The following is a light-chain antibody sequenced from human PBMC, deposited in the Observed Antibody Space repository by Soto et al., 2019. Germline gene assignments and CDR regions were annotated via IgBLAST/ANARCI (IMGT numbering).Light chain of an antibody. CDR3: QQYNSYWM. CDR1: QSISSW. J-gene: IGKJ1*01. V-gene: IGKV1-5*01. Sequence: DIQMTQSPSTLSASVGDRVTITCRASQSISSWLAWYQQKPGKAPKLLIYDASSLESGVPSRFSGSGSGTEFTLTISNLQPDDFATYYCQQYNSYWMFGQGTKVEIK. CDR2: DAS.